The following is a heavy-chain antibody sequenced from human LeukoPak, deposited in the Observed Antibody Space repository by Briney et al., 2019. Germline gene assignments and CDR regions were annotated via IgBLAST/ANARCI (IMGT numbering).Heavy chain of an antibody. CDR2: INPNSGGT. CDR1: GYTFTAYY. J-gene: IGHJ1*01. V-gene: IGHV1-2*02. CDR3: ATSSGYYVGYIQY. D-gene: IGHD3-22*01. Sequence: GASVKVSCKASGYTFTAYYMHWVRQAPGQGLEWMGWINPNSGGTHYAQKFQGRVTVTRDTSISTAYMELSRLRSDDTAVYYCATSSGYYVGYIQYWGQGTLVTVSS.